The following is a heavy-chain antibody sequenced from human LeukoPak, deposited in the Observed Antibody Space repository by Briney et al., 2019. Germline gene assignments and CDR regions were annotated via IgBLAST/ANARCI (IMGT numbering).Heavy chain of an antibody. J-gene: IGHJ4*02. CDR1: GGSISSYY. Sequence: SETVSLTCTGSGGSISSYYWSWLRQPPGKGLEWIGYIYYSGSTKYNPSINSRVTISVDKSKNQFSLKLSSVTAADTAVYQCTRTSNTYYNILTGYYPTLTNGGGQG. V-gene: IGHV4-59*01. D-gene: IGHD3-9*01. CDR3: TRTSNTYYNILTGYYPTLTNG. CDR2: IYYSGST.